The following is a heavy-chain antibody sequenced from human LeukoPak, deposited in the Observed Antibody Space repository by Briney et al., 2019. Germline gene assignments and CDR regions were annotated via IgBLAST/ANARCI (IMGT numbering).Heavy chain of an antibody. CDR1: GGSISSGGYS. J-gene: IGHJ3*02. V-gene: IGHV4-30-2*01. CDR3: ARNYDSSGYYYEDAFDI. CDR2: IYHSGST. D-gene: IGHD3-22*01. Sequence: PSQTLSLTCAVSGGSISSGGYSWSWIRQPPGKGLEWIGYIYHSGSTYHNPSLKSRVTISVDRSKNQFSLKLSSVTAADTAVYYCARNYDSSGYYYEDAFDIWGQGTMVTVSS.